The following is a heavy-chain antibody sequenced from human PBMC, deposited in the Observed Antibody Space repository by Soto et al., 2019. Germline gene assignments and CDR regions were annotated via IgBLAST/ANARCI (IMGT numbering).Heavy chain of an antibody. CDR3: ARVPKSPGLVLVPAALYYYGMDV. Sequence: QVQLVQSGAEVKKPGSSVKVSCKASGGTFSSYAISWVRQAPGQGLEWMGGIIPIFGTANYAQKFQGRVTITADESTSTAYMELSSLRSEDTAVYYCARVPKSPGLVLVPAALYYYGMDVWGQGTTVTVSS. CDR1: GGTFSSYA. CDR2: IIPIFGTA. D-gene: IGHD2-2*01. J-gene: IGHJ6*02. V-gene: IGHV1-69*12.